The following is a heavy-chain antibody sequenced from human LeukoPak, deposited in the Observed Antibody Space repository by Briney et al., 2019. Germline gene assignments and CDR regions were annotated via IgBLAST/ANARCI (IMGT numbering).Heavy chain of an antibody. V-gene: IGHV4-61*02. D-gene: IGHD3-3*01. Sequence: SETLSLTCTVSGGSISSGSYYWSWIRQPAGKGLEWIGRIYTSGSTNYNPSLKSRVTISVDTSKNQFSLKLSPVTAADTAVYYCAREAIFGVVMDVWGKGTTVTVSP. CDR1: GGSISSGSYY. CDR3: AREAIFGVVMDV. CDR2: IYTSGST. J-gene: IGHJ6*04.